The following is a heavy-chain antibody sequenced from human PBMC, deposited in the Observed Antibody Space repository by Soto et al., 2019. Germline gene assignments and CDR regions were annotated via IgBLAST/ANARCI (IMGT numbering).Heavy chain of an antibody. V-gene: IGHV4-59*08. Sequence: SETLSITCTVCGDSVSSYYWSWIRQPPGKGLEWIGYIYYSGSTNYNPSLRSRVTISVDTSKNQFSLKLSSVTAADTAVYYCARQGGGYCSGGSCSGSGSAVDPWGQGTLVTVSS. CDR1: GDSVSSYY. CDR2: IYYSGST. CDR3: ARQGGGYCSGGSCSGSGSAVDP. D-gene: IGHD2-15*01. J-gene: IGHJ5*02.